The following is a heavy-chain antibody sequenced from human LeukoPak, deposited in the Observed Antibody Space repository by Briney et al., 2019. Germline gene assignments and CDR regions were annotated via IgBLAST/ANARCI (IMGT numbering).Heavy chain of an antibody. V-gene: IGHV3-33*01. CDR1: GFTFSSYG. CDR3: ARDSFFAITVVRGAIPPDY. CDR2: IWYDGSNK. D-gene: IGHD3-10*01. J-gene: IGHJ4*02. Sequence: GRSLRLSCAASGFTFSSYGMHWVRQAPGKGLEWVAVIWYDGSNKYYADSVKGRFTISRDNSKNTLYLQMNSLRAEDTAVYYCARDSFFAITVVRGAIPPDYWGQGTLVTVS.